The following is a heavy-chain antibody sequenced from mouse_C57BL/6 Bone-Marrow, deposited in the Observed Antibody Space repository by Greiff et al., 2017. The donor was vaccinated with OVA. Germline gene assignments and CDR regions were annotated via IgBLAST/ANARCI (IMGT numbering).Heavy chain of an antibody. J-gene: IGHJ1*03. CDR3: AREGLWYLWYCEG. CDR2: IYPRRGNT. CDR1: GYTFTSYG. V-gene: IGHV1-81*01. D-gene: IGHD2-1*01. Sequence: QVQLQQSGAELARPGASVKLSCKASGYTFTSYGISWVKQRTGQGLEWIGEIYPRRGNTYYNEKFKGKATLTAAKSSRPAYMELRSLTSEDSAVYDCAREGLWYLWYCEGWGTGTTVTVSS.